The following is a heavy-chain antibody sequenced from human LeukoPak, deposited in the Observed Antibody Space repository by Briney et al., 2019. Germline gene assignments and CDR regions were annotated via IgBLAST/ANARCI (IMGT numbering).Heavy chain of an antibody. CDR3: AKRELPHFYYYYGMDV. CDR2: IVGGSRST. J-gene: IGHJ6*02. CDR1: GFTFNNYA. V-gene: IGHV3-23*01. Sequence: GGSLRLSCAASGFTFNNYAMSWVRQVPGKGLEWVSGIVGGSRSTYYADSVKGRFTISRDNSKNTLYLQMNSLRAEDTAVYYCAKRELPHFYYYYGMDVWGQGTTVTVSS. D-gene: IGHD1-26*01.